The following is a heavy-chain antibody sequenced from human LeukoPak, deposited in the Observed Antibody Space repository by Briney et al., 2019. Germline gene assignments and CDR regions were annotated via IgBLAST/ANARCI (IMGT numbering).Heavy chain of an antibody. D-gene: IGHD3-3*01. CDR3: ARDGGYDFWSGYYRVGY. Sequence: GGSLRLSCAASGFIVSDHWMSWVRQAPGKGLEWVANIKQDGSEKYYVDSVKGRFTISRDNAKNSLYLQMNSLRAEDTAVYYCARDGGYDFWSGYYRVGYWGQGTLVTVSS. CDR2: IKQDGSEK. J-gene: IGHJ4*02. V-gene: IGHV3-7*01. CDR1: GFIVSDHW.